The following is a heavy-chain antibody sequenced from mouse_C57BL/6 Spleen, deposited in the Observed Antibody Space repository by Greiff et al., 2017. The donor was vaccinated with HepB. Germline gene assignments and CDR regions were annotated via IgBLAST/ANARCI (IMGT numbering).Heavy chain of an antibody. J-gene: IGHJ3*01. CDR2: IYPGSGST. CDR1: GYTFTSYW. Sequence: QVQLKQPGAELVKPGASVKMSCKASGYTFTSYWITWVKQRPGQGLEWLGDIYPGSGSTNYNEKFKSKATLTVDTSSSTAYMQLSSLTSEDSAVYYCARWNSNFAWFADWGQGTLVTVSA. V-gene: IGHV1-55*01. D-gene: IGHD2-5*01. CDR3: ARWNSNFAWFAD.